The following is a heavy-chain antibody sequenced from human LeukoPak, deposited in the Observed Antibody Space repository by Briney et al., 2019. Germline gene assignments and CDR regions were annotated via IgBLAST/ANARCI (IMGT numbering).Heavy chain of an antibody. J-gene: IGHJ4*02. CDR1: GFTFSGSA. V-gene: IGHV3-73*01. CDR3: TSERYHFWSGYPNDY. Sequence: GGSLRLSCAASGFTFSGSAMHWVRQASGKGLEWVGRIRSKANSYATAYAASVKGRFTISRDDSYLQMNRLKTEDTAVYYCTSERYHFWSGYPNDYWGQGTLVTVSS. D-gene: IGHD3-3*01. CDR2: IRSKANSYAT.